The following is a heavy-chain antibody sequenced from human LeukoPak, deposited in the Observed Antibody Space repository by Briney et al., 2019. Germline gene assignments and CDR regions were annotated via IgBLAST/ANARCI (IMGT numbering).Heavy chain of an antibody. D-gene: IGHD2-15*01. Sequence: PSETLSLTCTVSGGSINTPNYYWGWIRQTPGKGLEWIGNIFYSGGTYYSPSLTSRVTISLDTSRNQFSLKLSSVTAADTAVYYCVRDPDRARWGTCSGGSCPPNFWGQGTLVTVSS. V-gene: IGHV4-39*07. CDR1: GGSINTPNYY. CDR3: VRDPDRARWGTCSGGSCPPNF. CDR2: IFYSGGT. J-gene: IGHJ4*02.